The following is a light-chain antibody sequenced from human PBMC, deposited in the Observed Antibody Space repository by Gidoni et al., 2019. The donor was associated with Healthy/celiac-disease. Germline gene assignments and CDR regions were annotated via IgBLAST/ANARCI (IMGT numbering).Light chain of an antibody. CDR3: QQSYSTPLT. Sequence: DIQMTQSTSSLSASVGDRVTITCRASQSISSYLNWYQQKPGKAPKLLIYSASSLQSGVLSRFSGSGSGTDFTLTISSLHPEDFATYYCQQSYSTPLTFGGGTEVEIK. CDR1: QSISSY. V-gene: IGKV1-39*01. J-gene: IGKJ4*01. CDR2: SAS.